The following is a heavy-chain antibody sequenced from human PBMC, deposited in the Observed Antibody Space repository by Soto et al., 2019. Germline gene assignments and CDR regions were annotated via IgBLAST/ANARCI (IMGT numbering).Heavy chain of an antibody. CDR3: ARLLCSSTTCYWGANWFDP. D-gene: IGHD2-2*01. Sequence: PSETLSLTCSVSGASISSSGDYSWSWIRQPPGKGLEWIGSIYYSGSTYYNPSLKSRVTISVDTSKNQFSLKLSSVTAADTAVYYCARLLCSSTTCYWGANWFDPWGQGTLVTVSS. V-gene: IGHV4-30-4*01. J-gene: IGHJ5*02. CDR2: IYYSGST. CDR1: GASISSSGDYS.